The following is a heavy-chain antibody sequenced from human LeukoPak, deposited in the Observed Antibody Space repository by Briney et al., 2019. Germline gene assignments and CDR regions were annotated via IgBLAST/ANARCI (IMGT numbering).Heavy chain of an antibody. D-gene: IGHD1-1*01. V-gene: IGHV3-23*01. CDR1: GLTFSRYA. CDR3: AKEWKYYFDY. CDR2: ISGSGGST. Sequence: GGSLKLSCAASGLTFSRYAMSWVRKAPGKGLEWVSAISGSGGSTYYADSVKGRFTISRDNSKNTLYLQMNSLRAEGTAVYYCAKEWKYYFDYWGQGALVTVSS. J-gene: IGHJ4*02.